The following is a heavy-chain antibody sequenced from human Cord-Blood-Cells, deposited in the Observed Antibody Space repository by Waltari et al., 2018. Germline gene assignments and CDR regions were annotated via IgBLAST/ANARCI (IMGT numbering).Heavy chain of an antibody. Sequence: QVQLVQSGAAATTPGASVKVSCKASGSTFTCYSLHWVRQAPGQGLEWMGWINPNSGGTNYAQKFQGRVTMTRDTSISTAYMELSRLRSDDTAVYYCARVDWGPVDGGIWGQGTMVTVSS. J-gene: IGHJ3*02. V-gene: IGHV1-2*02. D-gene: IGHD7-27*01. CDR2: INPNSGGT. CDR3: ARVDWGPVDGGI. CDR1: GSTFTCYS.